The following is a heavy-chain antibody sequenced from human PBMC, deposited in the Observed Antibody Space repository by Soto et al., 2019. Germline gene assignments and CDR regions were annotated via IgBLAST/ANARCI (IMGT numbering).Heavy chain of an antibody. CDR2: IYYSGST. J-gene: IGHJ4*02. CDR1: GGSISSYY. V-gene: IGHV4-59*01. CDR3: ARGFRTYYFDY. Sequence: SETLCLTCTVSGGSISSYYWSWIRQPPGKGLEWIGYIYYSGSTNYNPSLKSRVTISVDTSKNQFSLKLSSVTAADTAVYYCARGFRTYYFDYWGQGTLVTVS.